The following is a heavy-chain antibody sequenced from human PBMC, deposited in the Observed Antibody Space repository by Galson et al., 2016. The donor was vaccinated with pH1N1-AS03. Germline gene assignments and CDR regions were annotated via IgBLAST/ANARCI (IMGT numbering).Heavy chain of an antibody. CDR1: GYTLTRYY. V-gene: IGHV1-46*01. J-gene: IGHJ4*02. CDR2: IDPSGGPT. Sequence: SVKVSCRASGYTLTRYYMHWVRQAPGQGLEWMGIIDPSGGPTTYAPKFQGRITITTDTSTSTVYMELVSLRSEDTAVYYCARRYYFDYWGQGTLVTVSS. D-gene: IGHD3-16*02. CDR3: ARRYYFDY.